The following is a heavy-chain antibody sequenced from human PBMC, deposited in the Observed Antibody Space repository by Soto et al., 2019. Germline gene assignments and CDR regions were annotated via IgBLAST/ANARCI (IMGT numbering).Heavy chain of an antibody. Sequence: WSLRLSCAASGFTFSSYGMHWVRQAPGKGLEWVAVISYDGSNKYYADSVKGRFTISRDNSKNTLYLQMNSLRAEDTAVYYCAKDHDIVVVPAWDYWGQGTLVTVSS. J-gene: IGHJ4*02. CDR3: AKDHDIVVVPAWDY. CDR1: GFTFSSYG. CDR2: ISYDGSNK. D-gene: IGHD2-2*01. V-gene: IGHV3-30*18.